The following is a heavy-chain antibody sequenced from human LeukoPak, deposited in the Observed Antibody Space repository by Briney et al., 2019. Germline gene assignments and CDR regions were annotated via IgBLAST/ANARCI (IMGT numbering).Heavy chain of an antibody. CDR3: ARDTLVYADSPDAFDI. CDR1: GFTFSTYE. CDR2: ISSSGSTI. J-gene: IGHJ3*02. D-gene: IGHD4-17*01. V-gene: IGHV3-48*03. Sequence: GGSLRLSCAASGFTFSTYEMNWVRQAPGKGLEWVSYISSSGSTIYYADSVKGRFTISRDNAKNSLYLQMNSLRDEDTAVYYCARDTLVYADSPDAFDIWGQGTMVTVSS.